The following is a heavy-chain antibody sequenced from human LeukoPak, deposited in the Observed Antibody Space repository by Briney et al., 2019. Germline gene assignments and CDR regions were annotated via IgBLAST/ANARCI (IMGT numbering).Heavy chain of an antibody. CDR2: IYYSGST. V-gene: IGHV4-39*01. J-gene: IGHJ4*02. CDR3: ARHLIYYDSSSYPGDF. D-gene: IGHD3-22*01. CDR1: GGSISSSSYY. Sequence: SETLSLTCAVSGGSISSSSYYWGWIRQSPGKGLEWIGSIYYSGSTYYNPSLKSRVTISVDTSKNQFSLKLSSVTAADTALYYCARHLIYYDSSSYPGDFWGQGTLVTVSS.